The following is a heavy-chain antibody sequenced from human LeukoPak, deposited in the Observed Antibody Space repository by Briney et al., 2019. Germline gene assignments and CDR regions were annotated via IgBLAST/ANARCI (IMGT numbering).Heavy chain of an antibody. V-gene: IGHV1-2*02. J-gene: IGHJ4*02. Sequence: ASVRVSCNASGYTFTGCYNHWVRQAPGQGLEWMGWINPSGGVTKYAQKFQGRVTMTRDTSISTAYMELSRLTSDDTAVYFCARRHCSGISCYPVYWGQGTLVTVSS. D-gene: IGHD2-15*01. CDR3: ARRHCSGISCYPVY. CDR1: GYTFTGCY. CDR2: INPSGGVT.